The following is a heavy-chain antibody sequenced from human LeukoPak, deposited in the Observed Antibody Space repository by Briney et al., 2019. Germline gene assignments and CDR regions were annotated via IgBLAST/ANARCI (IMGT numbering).Heavy chain of an antibody. CDR2: IGTDGSYI. CDR1: GFTFSSHN. J-gene: IGHJ3*02. D-gene: IGHD1-1*01. CDR3: ARKMKTGDRVGTFDI. V-gene: IGHV3-21*01. Sequence: GGSLRLPCAASGFTFSSHNMNWVRQAPMKGLEWVSSIGTDGSYIYYADSVQGRFTISRDNARNSLYLQMNSLTAEDTAVYYCARKMKTGDRVGTFDIWGQGTMVTVSS.